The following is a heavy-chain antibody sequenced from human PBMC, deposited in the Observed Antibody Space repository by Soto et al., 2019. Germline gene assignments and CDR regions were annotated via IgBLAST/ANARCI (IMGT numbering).Heavy chain of an antibody. Sequence: QVQLQASGPGLVKPSETLSLTCTVSGGSISSYYWSWIRQPPGKGLEWIGYIYYSGSTNYNPSLKSRVTISVDTSKNQFSLKLSSVTAADTAVYYCASYLADNRYGGFDPWGQGTLVTVSS. CDR1: GGSISSYY. V-gene: IGHV4-59*01. CDR3: ASYLADNRYGGFDP. D-gene: IGHD1-1*01. J-gene: IGHJ5*02. CDR2: IYYSGST.